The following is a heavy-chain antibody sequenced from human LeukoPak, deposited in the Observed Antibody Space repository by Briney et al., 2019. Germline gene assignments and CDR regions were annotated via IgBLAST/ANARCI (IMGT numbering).Heavy chain of an antibody. J-gene: IGHJ4*02. CDR3: AKDREKAVGATIFDH. CDR1: GYTFTDYH. Sequence: ASVKVSCKAFGYTFTDYHMHWVRQAPGQGLEWMGWINPNSGDTNYAQKFQGRVTMTRDTTISTAYMELSRLRSDDTAVYYCAKDREKAVGATIFDHWGQGTLVTVSS. CDR2: INPNSGDT. V-gene: IGHV1-2*02. D-gene: IGHD1-26*01.